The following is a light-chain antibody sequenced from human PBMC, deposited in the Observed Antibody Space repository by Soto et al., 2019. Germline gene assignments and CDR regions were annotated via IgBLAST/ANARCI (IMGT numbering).Light chain of an antibody. CDR3: QQYNNWPGT. CDR2: GAS. Sequence: EVVMTESPATLSMSPVEIATLYGGASQSVSSNLAWYQQKPGQPPRLLISGASTRATGLPDRFSGSGSGTEFTLTISSPQSEDFAVYYCQQYNNWPGTFGQGTKVDIK. J-gene: IGKJ1*01. CDR1: QSVSSN. V-gene: IGKV3-15*01.